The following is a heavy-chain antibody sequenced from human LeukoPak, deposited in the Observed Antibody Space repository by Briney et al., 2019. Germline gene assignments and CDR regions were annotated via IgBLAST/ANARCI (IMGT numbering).Heavy chain of an antibody. CDR1: SGSISSYY. J-gene: IGHJ6*03. Sequence: RASETLSLTCTVSSGSISSYYWSWIRQPAGKGLEWIGRIYTSGSTNYNPSLKSRVTMSVDTSKNQFSLKLSSVTAADTAVYYCARVRLGGSYYSPNYYYYYMDVWGKGTTVTVSS. D-gene: IGHD1-26*01. CDR3: ARVRLGGSYYSPNYYYYYMDV. CDR2: IYTSGST. V-gene: IGHV4-4*07.